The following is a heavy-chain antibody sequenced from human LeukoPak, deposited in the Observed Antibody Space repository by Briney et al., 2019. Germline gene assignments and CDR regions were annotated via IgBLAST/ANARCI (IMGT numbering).Heavy chain of an antibody. CDR3: ARVSSGWYYDY. Sequence: PGRSLRLSCAASGFTFDDYAMHWVRQAPGKGLEWVSGISWNSGSIGYADSVKGRFTISRDNSKNTLYLQMNSLRAEDTAVYYCARVSSGWYYDYWGQGTLVTVSS. CDR1: GFTFDDYA. V-gene: IGHV3-9*01. CDR2: ISWNSGSI. J-gene: IGHJ4*02. D-gene: IGHD6-19*01.